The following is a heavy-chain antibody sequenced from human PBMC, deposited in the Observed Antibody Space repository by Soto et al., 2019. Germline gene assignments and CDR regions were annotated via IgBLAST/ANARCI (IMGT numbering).Heavy chain of an antibody. D-gene: IGHD3-10*01. CDR2: VSANGDIT. J-gene: IGHJ6*02. CDR3: ARGDRGGSGSPASYYFSGLDV. V-gene: IGHV3-23*01. CDR1: GFTFSEYA. Sequence: EVKVLESGGDLVQPRGSLRLSCVASGFTFSEYAMTWVRQAPGKGLDWVSSVSANGDITYYADSVKGRFTISRDNSNNTLLLQMNSLRAEDTALYYCARGDRGGSGSPASYYFSGLDVWVQGTTVIVSS.